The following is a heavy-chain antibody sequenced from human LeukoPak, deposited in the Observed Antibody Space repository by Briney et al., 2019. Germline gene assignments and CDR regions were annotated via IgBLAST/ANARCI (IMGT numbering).Heavy chain of an antibody. CDR3: ARLKGYCTNGVCPDFDY. Sequence: GESLRISCKCSGYSFTSYWIGWVRPMPGKGLEWMGIIYPGDSDTRYSPSFQGQVTISADKSISTAYLQWSSLKASDTAMYYCARLKGYCTNGVCPDFDYWGQGTLVTVSS. J-gene: IGHJ4*02. CDR1: GYSFTSYW. V-gene: IGHV5-51*01. CDR2: IYPGDSDT. D-gene: IGHD2-8*01.